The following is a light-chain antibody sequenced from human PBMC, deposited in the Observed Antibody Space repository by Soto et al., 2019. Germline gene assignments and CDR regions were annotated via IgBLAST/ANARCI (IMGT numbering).Light chain of an antibody. CDR3: QHFGDSVWT. V-gene: IGKV3-20*01. Sequence: DIVLTQSPGTLSLSPGQRATLSCRASHSVSSSSVAWYRQRPGQAPRLLIYAVSSRAIDTPDRFSGSGSGTDFTLTISRLEPEDFAVYYCQHFGDSVWTFGQGTKVDIK. CDR2: AVS. J-gene: IGKJ1*01. CDR1: HSVSSSS.